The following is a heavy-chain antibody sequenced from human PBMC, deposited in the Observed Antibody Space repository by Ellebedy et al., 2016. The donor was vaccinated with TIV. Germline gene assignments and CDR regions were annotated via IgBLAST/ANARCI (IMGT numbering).Heavy chain of an antibody. CDR2: VFSPATT. CDR1: GGSISRFY. V-gene: IGHV4-59*01. D-gene: IGHD2-21*02. J-gene: IGHJ3*02. Sequence: SETLSLTCTVSGGSISRFYWSWIRQPPGKDLEWIGYVFSPATTDYNPSLRSRVTISVDRPNNQFSLNLKSVTAADTAIYYCACDGGYGSDTFGIWGQGTMVTVSS. CDR3: ACDGGYGSDTFGI.